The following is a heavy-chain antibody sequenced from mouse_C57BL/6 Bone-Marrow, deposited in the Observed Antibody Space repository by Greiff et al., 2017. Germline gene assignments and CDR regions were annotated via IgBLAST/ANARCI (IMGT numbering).Heavy chain of an antibody. V-gene: IGHV14-4*01. Sequence: EVQLQQSGAELVRPGASVKLSCTASGSNIKDDYMHWVKQRPEQGLEWIGWIAPATGDTEAASKFQGKATITADTSSNTAYLQLSSLTSEDSAVYYGARDGYGGSYAVFDYWGQGTTLTVSS. CDR3: ARDGYGGSYAVFDY. D-gene: IGHD1-1*01. CDR1: GSNIKDDY. J-gene: IGHJ2*01. CDR2: IAPATGDT.